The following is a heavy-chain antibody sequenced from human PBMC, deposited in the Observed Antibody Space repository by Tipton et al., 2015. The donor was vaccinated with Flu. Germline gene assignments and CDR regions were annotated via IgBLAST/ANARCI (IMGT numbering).Heavy chain of an antibody. Sequence: TLSLTCAVSGYSISSGYYWGWIRQPPGKGLEWIGSISHSGSTYYNPSLKSRVTISLDTSKNQFSLKLSSVTAADTAVYYCARRTYYYGSGEQDYWGQGTLVTASS. D-gene: IGHD3-10*01. CDR1: GYSISSGYY. CDR2: ISHSGST. J-gene: IGHJ4*02. CDR3: ARRTYYYGSGEQDY. V-gene: IGHV4-38-2*01.